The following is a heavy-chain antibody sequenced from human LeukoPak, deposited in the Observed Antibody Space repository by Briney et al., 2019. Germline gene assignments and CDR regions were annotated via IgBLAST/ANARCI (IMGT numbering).Heavy chain of an antibody. CDR1: GFTFSSYA. D-gene: IGHD5-24*01. CDR3: AFLGGGWLDAFDI. J-gene: IGHJ3*02. Sequence: GGSLRLSCSASGFTFSSYAMYWVRQAPGKGLEYVSTISSSGGSTYYIDSVKGRFTISRDSSKNTLYLQMSSLRAEDTAVYYCAFLGGGWLDAFDIWGQGTMVTVSS. CDR2: ISSSGGST. V-gene: IGHV3-64D*09.